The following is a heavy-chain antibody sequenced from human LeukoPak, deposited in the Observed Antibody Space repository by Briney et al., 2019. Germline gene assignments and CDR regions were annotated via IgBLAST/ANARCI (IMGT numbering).Heavy chain of an antibody. CDR1: GGSFSGYY. CDR3: ARVGHGDPIDY. V-gene: IGHV4-34*01. CDR2: INHSGST. D-gene: IGHD4-17*01. Sequence: SETLSLTCAVYGGSFSGYYWSWIRQPPGKGLEWIREINHSGSTNYNPSLKSRVTISVDTSKNQFSLKLSSVTAADTAVYYCARVGHGDPIDYWGQGTLVTVSS. J-gene: IGHJ4*02.